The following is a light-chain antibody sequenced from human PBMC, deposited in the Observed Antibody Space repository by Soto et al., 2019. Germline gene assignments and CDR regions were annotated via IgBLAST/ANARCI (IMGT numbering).Light chain of an antibody. CDR2: DVS. J-gene: IGLJ1*01. V-gene: IGLV2-11*01. CDR3: CSYAVRDTFYV. Sequence: QSALTQPRSVSGSPGQSVIISCTGTSIDVGAYNYVSWYQQHPGKAPKLVIYDVSKRPSGVPARFSGSKSGNTASLTISGLQAEDEADYFCCSYAVRDTFYVFGTGTKLTVL. CDR1: SIDVGAYNY.